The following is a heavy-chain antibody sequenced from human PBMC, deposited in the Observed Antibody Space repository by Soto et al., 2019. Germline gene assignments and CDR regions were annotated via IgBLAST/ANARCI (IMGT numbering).Heavy chain of an antibody. CDR2: INHSGST. Sequence: SETLSLTCAVYGGSFSGYYWSWIRQPPGKGLEWIGEINHSGSTNYNPSLKSRVTISVDTSKNQFSLKLSSVTAADTAVYYCARAAGEPRYFDYWGQGTLVTVSS. V-gene: IGHV4-34*01. J-gene: IGHJ4*02. D-gene: IGHD7-27*01. CDR1: GGSFSGYY. CDR3: ARAAGEPRYFDY.